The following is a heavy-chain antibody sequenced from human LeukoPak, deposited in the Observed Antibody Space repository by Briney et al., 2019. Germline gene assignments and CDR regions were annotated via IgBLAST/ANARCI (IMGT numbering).Heavy chain of an antibody. CDR1: GDSVSRSDSY. V-gene: IGHV4-39*01. CDR3: ARRRYYDSSGYLE. D-gene: IGHD3-22*01. Sequence: PSETLSLTCTIFGDSVSRSDSYWGWIRQPPGKGLEWIGTIYYSGRAYYSPSLKSRVTLSIDMSNNQFSLILSSVTAADTALYFCARRRYYDSSGYLEWGQGTLVTVSS. J-gene: IGHJ1*01. CDR2: IYYSGRA.